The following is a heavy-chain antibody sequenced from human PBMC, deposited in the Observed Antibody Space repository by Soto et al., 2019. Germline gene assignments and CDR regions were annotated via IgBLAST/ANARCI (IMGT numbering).Heavy chain of an antibody. CDR2: INPSGGST. CDR3: ASRGGTSYSYSMDV. CDR1: GYTFTSYY. V-gene: IGHV1-46*01. J-gene: IGHJ6*02. Sequence: QVQLVQSGAEVKKPGASVKVSCKASGYTFTSYYMHWVRQAPGQGLEWMGTINPSGGSTSYAQKCQGRVTMXXXTXXSTVYMELSSLRSEDTAVYYCASRGGTSYSYSMDVWGQGTTVTVSS. D-gene: IGHD1-26*01.